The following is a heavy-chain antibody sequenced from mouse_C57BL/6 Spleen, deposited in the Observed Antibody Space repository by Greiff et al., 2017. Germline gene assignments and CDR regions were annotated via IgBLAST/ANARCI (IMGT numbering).Heavy chain of an antibody. CDR3: AIRYYGSSYEFAY. CDR1: GYTFTEYT. CDR2: FYPGSGSI. Sequence: QVQLQQSGAELVKPGASVKLSCKASGYTFTEYTIHWVKQRSGQGLEWIGWFYPGSGSIKYNEKFKDKATFTVDKSSSTAYMQLSSLTSEDSAVYYCAIRYYGSSYEFAYWGQGTLVSVSA. J-gene: IGHJ3*01. V-gene: IGHV1-62-2*01. D-gene: IGHD1-1*01.